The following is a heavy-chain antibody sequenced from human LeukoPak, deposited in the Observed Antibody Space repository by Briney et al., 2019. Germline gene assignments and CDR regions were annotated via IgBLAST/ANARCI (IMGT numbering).Heavy chain of an antibody. CDR1: GYTFTGYY. D-gene: IGHD5-18*01. CDR3: AREIQLWPYYFDY. CDR2: INPNSGGT. V-gene: IGHV1-2*02. J-gene: IGHJ4*02. Sequence: ASVKVSCKASGYTFTGYYMHWVRQAPGQGLEWMGWINPNSGGTNYAQRFQGRVTMTRDTSISTAYMELSRLRSDDTAVYYCAREIQLWPYYFDYWGQGTLVTVSS.